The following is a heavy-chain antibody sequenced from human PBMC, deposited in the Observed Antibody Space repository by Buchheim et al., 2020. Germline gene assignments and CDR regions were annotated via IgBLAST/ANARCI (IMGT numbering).Heavy chain of an antibody. V-gene: IGHV4-31*03. CDR1: GGSISSGDYY. Sequence: QVQLQESGPGLVKPSQTLSLTCSVSGGSISSGDYYWSWIRQHPGEGLEWIGYIFHSGSTYYNPSLKSRVTMSVDTSKNQFSLKLSSVTAADTAVYYCARDGRGGENYFDNWGQGTL. D-gene: IGHD3-10*01. CDR3: ARDGRGGENYFDN. CDR2: IFHSGST. J-gene: IGHJ4*02.